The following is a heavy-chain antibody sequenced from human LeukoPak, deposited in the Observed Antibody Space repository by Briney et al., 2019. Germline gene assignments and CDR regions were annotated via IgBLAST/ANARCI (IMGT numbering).Heavy chain of an antibody. Sequence: GGSLRLSCAASGFTFSSYAMHWVRQAPGKGLEWVAVISYDGSNKYYADSVKGRFTIARDNSKNTLYLQMNSLRAEDTAVYYCASVGYYYDSSGYPFDYWGQGTLVTVSS. CDR3: ASVGYYYDSSGYPFDY. CDR1: GFTFSSYA. V-gene: IGHV3-30*04. CDR2: ISYDGSNK. J-gene: IGHJ4*02. D-gene: IGHD3-22*01.